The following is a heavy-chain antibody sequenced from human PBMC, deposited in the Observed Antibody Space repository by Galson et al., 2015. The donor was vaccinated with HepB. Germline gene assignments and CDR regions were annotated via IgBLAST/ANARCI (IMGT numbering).Heavy chain of an antibody. V-gene: IGHV3-23*01. J-gene: IGHJ3*02. CDR2: ISGSGGST. CDR3: ALGYCSGGSCSGRAFDI. D-gene: IGHD2-15*01. Sequence: SLRLSCAASGFTFSSYGMHWVRQAPGKGLEWVSAISGSGGSTYYADSVKGRFTISRDNSKNTLYLQMNSLRAEDTAVYYCALGYCSGGSCSGRAFDIWGQGTMVTVSS. CDR1: GFTFSSYG.